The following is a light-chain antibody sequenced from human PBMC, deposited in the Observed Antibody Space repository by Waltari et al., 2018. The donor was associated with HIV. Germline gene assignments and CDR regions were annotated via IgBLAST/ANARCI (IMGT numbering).Light chain of an antibody. V-gene: IGLV2-23*02. CDR2: EVT. Sequence: QSALTQPASLSGSRGQSITLSCIGTSSDIGTYNLVSWCQQYPGKAPKLIIYEVTARPSGVSGRLSGSKSGNTASPTISWLQAGEEADYYCLSYSSNGSFVFGTGTKVTVL. CDR3: LSYSSNGSFV. CDR1: SSDIGTYNL. J-gene: IGLJ1*01.